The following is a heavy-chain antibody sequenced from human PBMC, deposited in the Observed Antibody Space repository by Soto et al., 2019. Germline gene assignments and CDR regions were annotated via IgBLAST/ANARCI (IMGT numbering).Heavy chain of an antibody. CDR3: ARVDTATDSTYCGMDV. CDR1: GYSFTSYW. J-gene: IGHJ6*02. CDR2: IYPGDSDT. Sequence: GESLKISCKGSGYSFTSYWIGWVRQMPGKGLEWMGIIYPGDSDTRYSPSFQGQVTISADKSISTAYLQWSSLKASDTAMYYCARVDTATDSTYCGMDVWGQGTTVTVSS. V-gene: IGHV5-51*01. D-gene: IGHD5-18*01.